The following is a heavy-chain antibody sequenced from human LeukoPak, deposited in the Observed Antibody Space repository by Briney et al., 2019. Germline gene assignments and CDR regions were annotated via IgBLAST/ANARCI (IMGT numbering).Heavy chain of an antibody. D-gene: IGHD2-15*01. V-gene: IGHV4-61*02. Sequence: SVTLSLTCTVSGGSISSGSYYWSWIRQPAGKGLEWIGRIYTSGSTNYNPSLKSRVTISVDTSKNQFSLKLSSVTAADTAVYYCARLYCSGGSCYSDYWGQGTLVTVSS. J-gene: IGHJ4*02. CDR3: ARLYCSGGSCYSDY. CDR2: IYTSGST. CDR1: GGSISSGSYY.